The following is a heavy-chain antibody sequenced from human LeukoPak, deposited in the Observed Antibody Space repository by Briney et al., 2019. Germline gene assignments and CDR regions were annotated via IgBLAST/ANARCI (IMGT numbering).Heavy chain of an antibody. Sequence: SETLSLTCAVYGGSFSGYYWSWTRQPPGKGLEWIGEINHSGSTNYNPSLKSRVTISVDTSKNQFSLKLSSVTAADTAVYYCARVPRTIFGVSWAFDIWGQGTMVTVSS. V-gene: IGHV4-34*01. CDR1: GGSFSGYY. D-gene: IGHD3-3*01. J-gene: IGHJ3*02. CDR2: INHSGST. CDR3: ARVPRTIFGVSWAFDI.